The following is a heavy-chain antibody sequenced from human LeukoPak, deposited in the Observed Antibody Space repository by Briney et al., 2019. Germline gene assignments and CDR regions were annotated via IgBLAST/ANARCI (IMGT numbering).Heavy chain of an antibody. CDR1: GHRFTNHW. J-gene: IGHJ4*02. V-gene: IGHV5-51*01. CDR2: INPADSDT. D-gene: IGHD1-14*01. Sequence: GESLQISCEVSGHRFTNHWIGWVRQMPGKGLEWMGIINPADSDTRYSPSFQGRVTISADKSITTTYLQWTSLRASDTAIYYCAKTLGARYYFDSWGQGTLVTVSS. CDR3: AKTLGARYYFDS.